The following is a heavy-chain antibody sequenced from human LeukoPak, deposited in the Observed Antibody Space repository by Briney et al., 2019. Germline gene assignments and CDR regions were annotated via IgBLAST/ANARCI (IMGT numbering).Heavy chain of an antibody. CDR3: ARALGDYGDYDF. J-gene: IGHJ4*02. D-gene: IGHD4-17*01. CDR2: ISTKNGNT. CDR1: GYTFTTYG. Sequence: ASVKVSCKASGYTFTTYGISWVRQAPGQGLEYVGWISTKNGNTNYAQKLQGRVTMTTDTSTSTAYMELRSLSSDDTAVYYCARALGDYGDYDFWGQGTLVTVSS. V-gene: IGHV1-18*01.